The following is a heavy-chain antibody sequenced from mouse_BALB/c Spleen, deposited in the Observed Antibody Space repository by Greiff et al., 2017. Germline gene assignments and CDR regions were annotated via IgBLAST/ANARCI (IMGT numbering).Heavy chain of an antibody. CDR3: ANFYYDYDDYAMDY. CDR1: GYSITSDYA. V-gene: IGHV3-2*02. D-gene: IGHD2-4*01. Sequence: EVKLMESGPGLVKPSQSLSLTCTVTGYSITSDYAWNWIRQFPGNKLEWMGYISYSGSTSYNPSLKSRISITRDTSKNQFFLQLNSVTTEDTATYYCANFYYDYDDYAMDYWGQGTSVTVSS. CDR2: ISYSGST. J-gene: IGHJ4*01.